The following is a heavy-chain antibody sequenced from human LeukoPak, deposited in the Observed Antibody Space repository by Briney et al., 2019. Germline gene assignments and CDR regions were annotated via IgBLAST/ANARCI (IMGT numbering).Heavy chain of an antibody. J-gene: IGHJ4*02. Sequence: SXKXSXYTFXDYYXRWVRQAPGQGFEWMGWINPNDGDTNYAQKFQGRVTMTRDTSISTAHMEVSRLRSDDTAVYYCARANFLYCSSSTCLFDYWGQGTLVTVSS. CDR2: INPNDGDT. CDR3: ARANFLYCSSSTCLFDY. CDR1: XYTFXDYY. D-gene: IGHD2-2*01. V-gene: IGHV1-2*02.